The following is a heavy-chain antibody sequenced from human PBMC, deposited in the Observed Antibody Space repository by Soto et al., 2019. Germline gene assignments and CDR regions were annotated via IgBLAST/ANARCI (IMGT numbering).Heavy chain of an antibody. CDR2: IIPIFGTA. V-gene: IGHV1-69*13. D-gene: IGHD1-1*01. CDR3: ARVQLERQSYYYGMDV. Sequence: SVKVSCKASGGTFSSYAISWVRQAPGQGLEWMGGIIPIFGTANYAQKFQGRVTITADESTSTAYMELSSLRSEDTAVYYCARVQLERQSYYYGMDVWGQGTTVTVSS. J-gene: IGHJ6*02. CDR1: GGTFSSYA.